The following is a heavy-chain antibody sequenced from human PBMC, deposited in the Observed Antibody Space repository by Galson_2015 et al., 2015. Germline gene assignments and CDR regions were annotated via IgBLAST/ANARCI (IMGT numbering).Heavy chain of an antibody. D-gene: IGHD3-22*01. Sequence: TLSLTCTVSGDSISRNIYYWGWIRQPPGKGLEWIGYIYYTGSTYYNPSLKSRVTISVDTSKNQFSLKVTSVTAADTAVYYCAKYYYGSSGTRDAFDIWGQGTMVTVSS. V-gene: IGHV4-39*01. J-gene: IGHJ3*02. CDR1: GDSISRNIYY. CDR3: AKYYYGSSGTRDAFDI. CDR2: IYYTGST.